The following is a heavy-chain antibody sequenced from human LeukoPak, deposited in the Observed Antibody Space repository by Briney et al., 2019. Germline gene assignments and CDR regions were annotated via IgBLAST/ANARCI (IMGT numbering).Heavy chain of an antibody. CDR1: GFTFSSYA. J-gene: IGHJ3*02. D-gene: IGHD2-15*01. CDR2: ISGSGGST. CDR3: ATRDCSGGSCYSGEVSDAFDI. V-gene: IGHV3-23*01. Sequence: PGGSLRLSCAASGFTFSSYAMSWVRQAPGKGLEWVSAISGSGGSTYYADSVKGRFTISRDNSKNTLYLQMNSLRAEDTAVYYCATRDCSGGSCYSGEVSDAFDIWGQGTMVTVSS.